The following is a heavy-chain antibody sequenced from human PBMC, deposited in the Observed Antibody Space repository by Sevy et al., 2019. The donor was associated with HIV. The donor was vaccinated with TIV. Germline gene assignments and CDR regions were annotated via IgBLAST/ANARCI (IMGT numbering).Heavy chain of an antibody. J-gene: IGHJ3*02. V-gene: IGHV3-33*01. CDR2: IWYDGSNK. Sequence: GGSLRLSCAASGFTFSSYGMHWVRQAPGKGLEWVAVIWYDGSNKYYADSVKGRFTISRDNSKNTLYLQMNSLRAEDTAVYYCATERGYLGNAFDIWGQWTMVTVSS. CDR1: GFTFSSYG. CDR3: ATERGYLGNAFDI. D-gene: IGHD3-16*01.